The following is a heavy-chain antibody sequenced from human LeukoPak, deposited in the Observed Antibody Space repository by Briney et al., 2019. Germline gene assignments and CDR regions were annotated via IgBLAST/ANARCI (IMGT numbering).Heavy chain of an antibody. CDR3: ARQRPARITMVRGVAYYYYYGMDV. Sequence: GGSLRLSCAASGFAFSSYEMNWVRQGPGKGLEWVSYISSSGSTIYYADSVKGRFTISRDNAKNSLYLQMNSLRAEDTGVYYCARQRPARITMVRGVAYYYYYGMDVWGKGTTVTVSS. V-gene: IGHV3-48*03. J-gene: IGHJ6*04. CDR2: ISSSGSTI. D-gene: IGHD3-10*01. CDR1: GFAFSSYE.